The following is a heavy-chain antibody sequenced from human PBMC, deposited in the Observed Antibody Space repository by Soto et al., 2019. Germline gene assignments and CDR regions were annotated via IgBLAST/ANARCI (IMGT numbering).Heavy chain of an antibody. J-gene: IGHJ6*02. Sequence: GGSLRLSCAASGFTFSSYWMSWVRQAPGKGLEWVAKIKQDGSEKYYVDSMKGRFIISRVNAKNSLYLQMNSLRAEDTAVYYCASHSLDYYYYYYGMDFWGQGTTVTVSS. D-gene: IGHD3-16*02. V-gene: IGHV3-7*01. CDR2: IKQDGSEK. CDR3: ASHSLDYYYYYYGMDF. CDR1: GFTFSSYW.